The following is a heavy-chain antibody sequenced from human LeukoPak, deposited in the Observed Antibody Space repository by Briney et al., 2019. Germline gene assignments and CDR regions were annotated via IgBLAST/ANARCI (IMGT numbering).Heavy chain of an antibody. V-gene: IGHV1-69*04. CDR1: GGTFSSYA. Sequence: SSVKVSCKASGGTFSSYAISWVRQAPGQGLAWMGRIIPFLGIANHAQKLQGRVTITADKSTSTAYMEPSRLRSEDTAVYYCASNLHYDILTGYTMGYYDYGMDVWGQGTTVTVSS. CDR2: IIPFLGIA. D-gene: IGHD3-9*01. CDR3: ASNLHYDILTGYTMGYYDYGMDV. J-gene: IGHJ6*02.